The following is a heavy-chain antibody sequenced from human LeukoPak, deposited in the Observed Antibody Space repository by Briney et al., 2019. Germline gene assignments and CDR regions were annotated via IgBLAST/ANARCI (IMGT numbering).Heavy chain of an antibody. D-gene: IGHD4-17*01. J-gene: IGHJ3*02. Sequence: SETLSLTCAVYGGSFSGYYWSWICQPPGKGLEWIGEINHSGSTTYNPSLKSRVTISVDTSKNQFSLKLSSVTAADTAVYYCARTTVTTSGAFDIWGQGTMVTVSS. CDR2: INHSGST. CDR1: GGSFSGYY. V-gene: IGHV4-34*01. CDR3: ARTTVTTSGAFDI.